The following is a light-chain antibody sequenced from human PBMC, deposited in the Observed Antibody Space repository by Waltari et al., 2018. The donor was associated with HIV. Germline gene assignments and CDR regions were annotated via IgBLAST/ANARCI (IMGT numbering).Light chain of an antibody. Sequence: SYELPQPPSVAVSPGQTARITCTEDALPTKYASWYQQKSGQAPVLVIYEDSKRPSGFPERFSGSSSGTTATLTISGAQVEDEADYYCYSTDNSGHHRVFGTGTKLTVL. CDR2: EDS. V-gene: IGLV3-10*01. CDR1: ALPTKY. J-gene: IGLJ2*01. CDR3: YSTDNSGHHRV.